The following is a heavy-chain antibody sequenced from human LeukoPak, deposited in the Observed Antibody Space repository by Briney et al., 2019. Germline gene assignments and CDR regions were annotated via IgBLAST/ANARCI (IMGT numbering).Heavy chain of an antibody. CDR2: IYHSGST. J-gene: IGHJ5*02. CDR3: ARVHDFWNGKPWFDP. D-gene: IGHD3-3*01. V-gene: IGHV4-38-2*02. Sequence: SETLSLTCTVSGYSISSGYYWGWIRQPPGKGLEWIGSIYHSGSTYYNPSLKSRVTISVDTSKNQFSLKLSSVTAADTAVYYCARVHDFWNGKPWFDPWGQGTLVAVSS. CDR1: GYSISSGYY.